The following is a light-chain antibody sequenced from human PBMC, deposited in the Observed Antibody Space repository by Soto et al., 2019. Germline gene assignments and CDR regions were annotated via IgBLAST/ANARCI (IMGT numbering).Light chain of an antibody. J-gene: IGLJ3*02. Sequence: QSALTQPASVSGSPGQSITISCTGTSSDVGYYNLVSWYQQHPGEAPKLMIFEVNKWPSGVSHRFSGSKSGNTASLTIYGLQAEDEADYYCCSYAGSSTWVFGGGTKVTVL. CDR3: CSYAGSSTWV. CDR2: EVN. CDR1: SSDVGYYNL. V-gene: IGLV2-23*02.